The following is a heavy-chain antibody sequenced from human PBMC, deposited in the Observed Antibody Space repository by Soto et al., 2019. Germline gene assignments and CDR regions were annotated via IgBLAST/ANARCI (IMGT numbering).Heavy chain of an antibody. V-gene: IGHV3-73*01. D-gene: IGHD4-17*01. CDR2: IGSKGETSAT. J-gene: IGHJ4*01. Sequence: GGSLRLSCAASGFTFGASNLQWVRQASGKGLEWLGRIGSKGETSATTYAASGKGRFTISRADSKKTAYLQMNNLESEDTAVYHCAKDPNGYYVGAFDSRGLGALVTVSS. CDR3: AKDPNGYYVGAFDS. CDR1: GFTFGASN.